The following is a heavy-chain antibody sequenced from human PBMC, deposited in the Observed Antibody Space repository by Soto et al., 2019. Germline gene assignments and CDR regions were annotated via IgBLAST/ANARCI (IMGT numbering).Heavy chain of an antibody. D-gene: IGHD3-10*02. CDR2: INHSGST. CDR3: FFFQAEDGIRDVRSVSAFLLNRSSDL. V-gene: IGHV4-34*01. J-gene: IGHJ2*01. Sequence: KGLEWIGEINHSGSTNYNPSIKSRVTISVDTSKNQFSLKLSSVAAADTAVYYCFFFQAEDGIRDVRSVSAFLLNRSSDL.